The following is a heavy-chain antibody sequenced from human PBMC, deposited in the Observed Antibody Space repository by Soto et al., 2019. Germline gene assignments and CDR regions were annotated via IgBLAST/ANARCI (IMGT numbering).Heavy chain of an antibody. CDR3: ARGGDCSSTSCSSPFDY. D-gene: IGHD2-2*01. CDR1: GGTFSSYA. CDR2: SIPIFGTA. V-gene: IGHV1-69*01. J-gene: IGHJ4*02. Sequence: QVQLVQSGAEVKKPGSSVKVSCKASGGTFSSYAISWVRQAPGQGLEWMGGSIPIFGTATYAQKFQGRVTITADESTSTAYIELSSLRSEDTAVYYCARGGDCSSTSCSSPFDYWGQGTLVTVSS.